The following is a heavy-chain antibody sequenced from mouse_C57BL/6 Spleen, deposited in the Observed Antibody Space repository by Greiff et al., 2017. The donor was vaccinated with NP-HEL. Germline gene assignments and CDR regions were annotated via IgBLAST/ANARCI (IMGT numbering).Heavy chain of an antibody. CDR1: GYTFTNYW. CDR3: ARETTVSRAMAY. V-gene: IGHV1-63*01. CDR2: IYPGGGYT. J-gene: IGHJ4*01. D-gene: IGHD1-1*01. Sequence: QVQLKQSGAELVRPGTSVKMSCKASGYTFTNYWIGWAKQRPGHGLEWIGDIYPGGGYTNYNEKFKGKATLTADKSSSTAYMQFSSLTSEGSAIYYSARETTVSRAMAYWGQGTSVTVSS.